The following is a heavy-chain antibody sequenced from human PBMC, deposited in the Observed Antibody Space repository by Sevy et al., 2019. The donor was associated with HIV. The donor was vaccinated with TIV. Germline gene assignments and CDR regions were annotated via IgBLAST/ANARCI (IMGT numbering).Heavy chain of an antibody. CDR1: GFTFSVYS. J-gene: IGHJ6*02. CDR3: VQEIGAKNHV. D-gene: IGHD5-12*01. V-gene: IGHV3-21*01. Sequence: GGSQRLSCAASGFTFSVYSMNWVRQAPGKGLEWVSSISSSFYINYADSVKGRFTISRDNAKNSLYLQMNSLRADDTAVYYCVQEIGAKNHVWGQGTTVTVSS. CDR2: ISSSFYI.